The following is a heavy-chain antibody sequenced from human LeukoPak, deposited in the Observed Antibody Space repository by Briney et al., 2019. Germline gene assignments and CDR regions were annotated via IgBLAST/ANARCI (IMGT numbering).Heavy chain of an antibody. V-gene: IGHV4-59*08. J-gene: IGHJ3*02. CDR3: ARHGEYCGGDCFDAFDI. D-gene: IGHD2-21*02. Sequence: SETLSLTCTVSGGSISSYYWSWIRQPPGKGLEWIGYIYYSGSTNYNPSLKSRVTISEDTSKNQFSLKLSSVTAADTAVYYCARHGEYCGGDCFDAFDIWGQGTMVTVSS. CDR1: GGSISSYY. CDR2: IYYSGST.